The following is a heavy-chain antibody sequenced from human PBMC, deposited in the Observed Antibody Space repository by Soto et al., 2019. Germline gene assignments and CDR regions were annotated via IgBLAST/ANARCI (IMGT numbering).Heavy chain of an antibody. J-gene: IGHJ4*02. CDR2: IYHSGST. CDR1: GGSISSGGYS. V-gene: IGHV4-30-2*01. CDR3: ARDSSSAKFDY. D-gene: IGHD6-6*01. Sequence: QLQLQESGSGLVKPSQTLSLTCAVSGGSISSGGYSWSWIRQPPGKGLEWIGYIYHSGSTYYNPSLKSRVTISVDRSKNPFSLKLSSATDADTAVYYRARDSSSAKFDYWGQGTLVTVSS.